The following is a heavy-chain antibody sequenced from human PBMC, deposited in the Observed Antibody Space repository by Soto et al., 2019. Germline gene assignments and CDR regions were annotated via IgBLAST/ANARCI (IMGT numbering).Heavy chain of an antibody. CDR2: ISAYNGNT. Sequence: QVQLVQSGAEVKKPGASVKVSCKASGYTFTSYGISWVRQAPGQGLEWMGWISAYNGNTNYAQKLQGRVTMTTDTSTSTAYMELRSLRSDDTAVYYCARARDYGDNYYYYGMDVWGQGTTVTVSS. CDR3: ARARDYGDNYYYYGMDV. D-gene: IGHD4-17*01. CDR1: GYTFTSYG. J-gene: IGHJ6*02. V-gene: IGHV1-18*04.